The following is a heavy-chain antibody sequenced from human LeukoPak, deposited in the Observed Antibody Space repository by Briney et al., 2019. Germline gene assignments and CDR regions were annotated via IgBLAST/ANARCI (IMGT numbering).Heavy chain of an antibody. J-gene: IGHJ4*02. D-gene: IGHD1-26*01. CDR1: GFTFSSYA. CDR3: AKDQWSFSYFDY. Sequence: GGSLRLSCAASGFTFSSYAMSWVRQAPGKGLEWVSDISGSGISTYYADSVKGRFTISRDNSKNTLYLQVNSLRAEDTAVYYCAKDQWSFSYFDYWGQGTLVTVSS. V-gene: IGHV3-23*01. CDR2: ISGSGIST.